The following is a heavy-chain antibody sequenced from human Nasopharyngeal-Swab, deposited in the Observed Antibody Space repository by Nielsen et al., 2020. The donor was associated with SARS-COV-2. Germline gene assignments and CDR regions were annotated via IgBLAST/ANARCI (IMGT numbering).Heavy chain of an antibody. D-gene: IGHD3-9*01. CDR2: ISWNSGSI. CDR3: AKGRSDWSYYGMDV. V-gene: IGHV3-9*01. Sequence: WIRQPPGKGLEWVSGISWNSGSIGYADSVKGRFTISRDNAKNSLYLQMNSLRAEDTALYYCAKGRSDWSYYGMDVWGQGTTVTVSS. J-gene: IGHJ6*02.